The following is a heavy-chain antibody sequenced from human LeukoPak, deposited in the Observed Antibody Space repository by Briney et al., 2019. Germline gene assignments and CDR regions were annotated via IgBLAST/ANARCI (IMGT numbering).Heavy chain of an antibody. CDR2: ISSSSSTI. J-gene: IGHJ4*02. CDR3: ARGPYQPLLFD. CDR1: RFTFRSYS. D-gene: IGHD2-2*01. Sequence: GGSLRLSCAASRFTFRSYSMNWVHQAPGKGLEWVSYISSSSSTIYYADSVKGRFTISRDNAKNSLYLQMNSLRAEDTAVYYCARGPYQPLLFDWGQGTLVTVSS. V-gene: IGHV3-48*01.